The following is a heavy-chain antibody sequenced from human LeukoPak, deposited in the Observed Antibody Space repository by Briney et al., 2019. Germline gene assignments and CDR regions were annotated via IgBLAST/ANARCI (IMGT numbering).Heavy chain of an antibody. Sequence: ASVRVSCKASGYTFTSYGISWVRQAPGQGLEWMGWIGGYNGNTNYAQKLQARVTMTTDTSTSTAYMELRSLRSDDTAVYYCAREDTRRGSRGYFDYWGQGTLVTVSS. CDR2: IGGYNGNT. CDR3: AREDTRRGSRGYFDY. D-gene: IGHD2-2*01. CDR1: GYTFTSYG. J-gene: IGHJ4*02. V-gene: IGHV1-18*01.